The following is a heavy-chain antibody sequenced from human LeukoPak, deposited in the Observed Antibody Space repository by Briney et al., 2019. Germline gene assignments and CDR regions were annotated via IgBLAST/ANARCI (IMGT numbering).Heavy chain of an antibody. CDR1: GFSLTTSGVG. V-gene: IGHV2-5*02. Sequence: SGPTLVKPTQTLTLTCTFSGFSLTTSGVGVGWIRQPPGKALEWLALINWDDQKVYSPSVQSRLSITKDTSKNQVVVALTNVDPVDTATYYCAHRRDSSGYQYRYWFAPWGQGTLVTVSS. J-gene: IGHJ5*02. D-gene: IGHD3-22*01. CDR3: AHRRDSSGYQYRYWFAP. CDR2: INWDDQK.